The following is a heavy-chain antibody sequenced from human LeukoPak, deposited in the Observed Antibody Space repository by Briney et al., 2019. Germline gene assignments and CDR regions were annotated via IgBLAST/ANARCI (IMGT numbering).Heavy chain of an antibody. D-gene: IGHD7-27*01. CDR2: IYTGDSDT. CDR3: ARLTGGGDY. J-gene: IGHJ4*02. V-gene: IGHV5-51*01. CDR1: GYSFTSYW. Sequence: GEALKISWKGSGYSFTSYWIGWVRQMPGKGPEWMGIIYTGDSDTRYSPSFQGQVTISADKSLSTASLQWSRLKASGNALYYRARLTGGGDYWGQGTLVTVSS.